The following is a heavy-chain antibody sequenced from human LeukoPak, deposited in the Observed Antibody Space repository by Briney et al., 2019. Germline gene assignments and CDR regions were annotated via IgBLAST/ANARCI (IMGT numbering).Heavy chain of an antibody. D-gene: IGHD6-19*01. CDR1: GGSFSGYY. CDR2: INHSGST. CDR3: ARGYRRYSSGSYDY. Sequence: SETLSLTCAVYGGSFSGYYWSWIRQPPGKGLEWIGEINHSGSTNYNPSLKSRVTISVDTSKNQFSLKLSSVTAADTAVYYCARGYRRYSSGSYDYWGQGTLVTVSS. V-gene: IGHV4-34*01. J-gene: IGHJ4*02.